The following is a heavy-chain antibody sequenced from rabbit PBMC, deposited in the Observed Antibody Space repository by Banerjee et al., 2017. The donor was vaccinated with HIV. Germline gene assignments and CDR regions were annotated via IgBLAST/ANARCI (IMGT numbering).Heavy chain of an antibody. D-gene: IGHD4-1*01. V-gene: IGHV1S40*01. CDR3: VRVVAGVYFNL. Sequence: QSLEESGGDLVKPGASLTLTCTASGFDFSSNAMCWVRQAPGKGLEWIACIYAGSFGTTYYATWAKGRVTISKTSSTTVTLQMTSLTAADTATYFCVRVVAGVYFNLWGPGTLVTVS. CDR1: GFDFSSNA. CDR2: IYAGSFGTT. J-gene: IGHJ4*01.